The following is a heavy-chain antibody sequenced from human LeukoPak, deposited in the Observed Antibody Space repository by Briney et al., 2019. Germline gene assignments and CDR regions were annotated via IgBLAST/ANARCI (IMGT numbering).Heavy chain of an antibody. CDR1: GFTFSSYA. CDR3: AKGSDPFRWFGESNVKLPRPIRHYYFDS. J-gene: IGHJ4*02. Sequence: GGSLRLSCAASGFTFSSYAMSWVRQAPGKGLEWVSAISGSGGSTYYADSVKGRFTISRDNSKNTLYLQMNSLRAEDTAVCYCAKGSDPFRWFGESNVKLPRPIRHYYFDSWGQGTLVTVSS. V-gene: IGHV3-23*01. CDR2: ISGSGGST. D-gene: IGHD3-10*01.